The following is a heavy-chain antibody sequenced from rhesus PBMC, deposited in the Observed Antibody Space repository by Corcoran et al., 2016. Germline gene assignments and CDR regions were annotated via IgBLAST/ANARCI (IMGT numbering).Heavy chain of an antibody. CDR2: ISGSGGSN. CDR1: GDSISSNY. Sequence: QLQLQESGPGLVKPSETLSLTCAVSGDSISSNYWSWIRQPPGKVLEWIGRISGSGGSNDYNPSLKSRVIISTDTAKNEFTLKLHSVTAADTAVYYCARVHCSGIYFYGGLDYWGQGVLVTVSS. CDR3: ARVHCSGIYFYGGLDY. J-gene: IGHJ4*01. V-gene: IGHV4-173*01. D-gene: IGHD2-27*01.